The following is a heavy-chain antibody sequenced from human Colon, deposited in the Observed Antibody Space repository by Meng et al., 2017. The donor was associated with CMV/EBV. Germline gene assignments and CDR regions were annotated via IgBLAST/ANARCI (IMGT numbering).Heavy chain of an antibody. CDR1: GFTFSKYF. CDR3: ARPPTGALRFYGVDV. Sequence: GGSLRLSCEVSGFTFSKYFMTWVRQTPGKGLEWVAAIISSGDRTYYADSMEGRFTISRDNSKNASYLQMDNLSGDDTAVYYCARPPTGALRFYGVDVWGPGTTVTVSS. D-gene: IGHD1-1*01. J-gene: IGHJ6*02. V-gene: IGHV3-23*01. CDR2: IISSGDRT.